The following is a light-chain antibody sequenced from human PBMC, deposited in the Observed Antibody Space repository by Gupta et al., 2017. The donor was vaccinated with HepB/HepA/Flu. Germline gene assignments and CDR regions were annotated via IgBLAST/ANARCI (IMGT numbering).Light chain of an antibody. Sequence: DIMMTQTPLSSPVTLGQPASISCRSSQSLVHSDGNTYLSWLQQRPGQPPRLLIYKISNRSWGAADRFGGGWAGKDSTLKSRRVEEEVGGFYYIMGAKQFQSFGQGTKLEIK. CDR2: KIS. V-gene: IGKV2-24*01. J-gene: IGKJ2*03. CDR3: MGAKQFQS. CDR1: QSLVHSDGNTY.